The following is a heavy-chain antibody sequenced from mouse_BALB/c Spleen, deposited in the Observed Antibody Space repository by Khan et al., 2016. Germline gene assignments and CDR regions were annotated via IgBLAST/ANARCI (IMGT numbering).Heavy chain of an antibody. CDR2: IDPYNGGT. CDR1: GYAFTSYN. Sequence: VQLKQSGPELVKPGASVKVFCKATGYAFTSYNMYWVKQSHGKSLEWIGYIDPYNGGTSYNQKFKGKATLTVDKSSSTAYMHLNSLTSEDSAVSDCASGYDLAWFAYWGQGTLVTVSA. D-gene: IGHD2-2*01. V-gene: IGHV1S135*01. J-gene: IGHJ3*01. CDR3: ASGYDLAWFAY.